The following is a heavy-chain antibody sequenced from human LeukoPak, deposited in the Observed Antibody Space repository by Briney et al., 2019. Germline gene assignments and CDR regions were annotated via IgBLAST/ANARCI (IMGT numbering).Heavy chain of an antibody. Sequence: GGSLRLSCAPSGFTFSGSAMHWVRQASGKGLEWVGRIRSKANSYATAYAASVKGMFTISRDDSKNTAYLQMNSLKTEDTAVYYCTRDLTIFGVVKNSDVWGKGTTVTVSS. V-gene: IGHV3-73*01. CDR2: IRSKANSYAT. CDR1: GFTFSGSA. CDR3: TRDLTIFGVVKNSDV. D-gene: IGHD3-3*01. J-gene: IGHJ6*04.